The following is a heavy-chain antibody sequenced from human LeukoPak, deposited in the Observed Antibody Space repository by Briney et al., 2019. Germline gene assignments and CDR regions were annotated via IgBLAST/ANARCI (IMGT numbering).Heavy chain of an antibody. D-gene: IGHD2-15*01. Sequence: ASVKVSCKASGGTFSSSAISWVRQAPGQGLEWMGIINPSGGSTSYAQKFQGRVTMTRDMSTSTVYMELSSLRSEDTAVYYCARDVVGADPYYFDYWGQGTLVTVSS. J-gene: IGHJ4*02. CDR2: INPSGGST. CDR3: ARDVVGADPYYFDY. V-gene: IGHV1-46*01. CDR1: GGTFSSSA.